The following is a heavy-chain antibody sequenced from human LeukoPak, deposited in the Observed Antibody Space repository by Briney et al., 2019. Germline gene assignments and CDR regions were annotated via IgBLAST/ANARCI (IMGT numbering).Heavy chain of an antibody. D-gene: IGHD3-16*01. Sequence: PSETLSLTCTVSGGSISSGDYYWNWIRQPPGKGLEWIGYISYSGSTNYNPSLKSRVTISVDTSKNQFSLKLSSVTAADTAVYYCARGREMLSSWGQGTLVTVSS. CDR3: ARGREMLSS. CDR1: GGSISSGDYY. CDR2: ISYSGST. J-gene: IGHJ4*02. V-gene: IGHV4-61*08.